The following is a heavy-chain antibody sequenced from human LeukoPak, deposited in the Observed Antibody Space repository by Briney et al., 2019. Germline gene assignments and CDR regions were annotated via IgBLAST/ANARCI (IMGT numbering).Heavy chain of an antibody. CDR3: ARDGSWAELDY. V-gene: IGHV1-46*01. Sequence: ASVKVSCKASGYTFTSYYMHWVRQAPGQALEWMGIINPSGGSTSYAQKFQGRVTMTRDVSTSTVYMELSSLRSEDTAVYYCARDGSWAELDYWGQGTLVTVSS. CDR2: INPSGGST. CDR1: GYTFTSYY. D-gene: IGHD6-13*01. J-gene: IGHJ4*02.